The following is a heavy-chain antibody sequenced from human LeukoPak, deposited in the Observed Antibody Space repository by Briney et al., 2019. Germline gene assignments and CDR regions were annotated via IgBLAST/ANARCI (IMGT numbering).Heavy chain of an antibody. J-gene: IGHJ4*02. Sequence: SETLSLTCAVSGYSISSGYYWGWIRQPPGKGLEWIGSIYHSGSTYYNPSPKSRVTISVDTSKNQFSLKLSSVTAADTAVYYCARLGWGYYDPLGVDYWGQGTLVTVSS. V-gene: IGHV4-38-2*01. CDR1: GYSISSGYY. CDR3: ARLGWGYYDPLGVDY. CDR2: IYHSGST. D-gene: IGHD3-3*01.